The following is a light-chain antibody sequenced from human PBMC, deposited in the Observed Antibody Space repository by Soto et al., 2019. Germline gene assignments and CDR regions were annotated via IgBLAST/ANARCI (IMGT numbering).Light chain of an antibody. CDR2: WAS. Sequence: DIVMTQSPDSLAVSLGERATINCKSSQSVLYSSNNKNYLAWYQQKPGQPPKLLIYWASTRESGVPDRFSGSGSGTDFTLTISSLLAEDVAVYYCQQYYTGPYTFGQGTKLEIK. CDR3: QQYYTGPYT. V-gene: IGKV4-1*01. J-gene: IGKJ2*01. CDR1: QSVLYSSNNKNY.